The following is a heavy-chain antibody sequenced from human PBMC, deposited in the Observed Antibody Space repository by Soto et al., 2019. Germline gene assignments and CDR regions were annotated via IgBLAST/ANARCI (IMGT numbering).Heavy chain of an antibody. CDR1: GFTFSSYA. V-gene: IGHV3-23*01. J-gene: IGHJ4*02. CDR2: ISGSDDST. Sequence: EVQLLEPGGGLVQPGEPLRLSCAASGFTFSSYAMSWVRQAPGKGLEWVSVISGSDDSTYYAYSVKGRYTISRANSKNTPYLQMNRLRAEGTGVYYCATGSRSYTFDYWGQGTLVTVSS. CDR3: ATGSRSYTFDY. D-gene: IGHD6-6*01.